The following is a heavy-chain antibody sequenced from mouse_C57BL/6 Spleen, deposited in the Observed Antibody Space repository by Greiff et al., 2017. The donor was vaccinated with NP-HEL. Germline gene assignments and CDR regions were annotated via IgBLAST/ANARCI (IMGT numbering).Heavy chain of an antibody. V-gene: IGHV1-82*01. CDR1: GYAFSSSW. J-gene: IGHJ2*01. CDR2: IYPGDGDT. D-gene: IGHD2-5*01. Sequence: QVQLQQSGPELVKPGASVKISCKASGYAFSSSWMNWVKQRPGKGLEWIGRIYPGDGDTNYNGKFKGKATLTADKSSSTAYMQLSSLTSEDSAVYFCARSHYYSNWDYFDYWGQGTTLTVSS. CDR3: ARSHYYSNWDYFDY.